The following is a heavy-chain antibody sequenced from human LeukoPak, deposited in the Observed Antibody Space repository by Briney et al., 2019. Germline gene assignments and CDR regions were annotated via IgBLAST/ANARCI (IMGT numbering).Heavy chain of an antibody. J-gene: IGHJ4*02. Sequence: GGSLRLSCPASGFTFSDNYMSWIRQAPGKGLEWVSCISSSGSTTYYADSVKGRFTISRDNAKNSLYLQMNSLRADDTAVYYCARHAGGYYDSRGYDYWGQGTLVTVSS. V-gene: IGHV3-11*04. CDR2: ISSSGSTT. CDR1: GFTFSDNY. D-gene: IGHD3-22*01. CDR3: ARHAGGYYDSRGYDY.